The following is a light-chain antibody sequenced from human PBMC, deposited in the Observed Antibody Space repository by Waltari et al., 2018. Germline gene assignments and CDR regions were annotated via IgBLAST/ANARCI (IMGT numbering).Light chain of an antibody. CDR3: SSYMDTTALEL. V-gene: IGLV2-14*03. CDR2: DVT. Sequence: QSALTQPASVSGSPGQSITLSCTGTSSDIGSYNSVSWYQQHPGKAPKLIIFDVTNRPSGVSNRCSGSKYANTASLITSGRQGEDEADYYCSSYMDTTALELFGGGTSLTVL. CDR1: SSDIGSYNS. J-gene: IGLJ2*01.